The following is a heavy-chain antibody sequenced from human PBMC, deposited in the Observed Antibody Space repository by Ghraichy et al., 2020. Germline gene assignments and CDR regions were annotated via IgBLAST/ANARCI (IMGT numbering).Heavy chain of an antibody. Sequence: SETLSLTCTVSGGSISSSSYYWGWIRQPPGKGLEWIGSIYYSGSTYYNPSLKSRVTISVDTSKNQFSLKLSSVTAADTAVYYCARGQNDFWSGYQQSYFDYWGQGTLVTVSS. V-gene: IGHV4-39*01. CDR1: GGSISSSSYY. CDR2: IYYSGST. CDR3: ARGQNDFWSGYQQSYFDY. J-gene: IGHJ4*02. D-gene: IGHD3-3*01.